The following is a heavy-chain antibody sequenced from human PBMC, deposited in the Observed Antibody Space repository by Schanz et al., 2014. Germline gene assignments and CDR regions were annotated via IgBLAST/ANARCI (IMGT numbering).Heavy chain of an antibody. CDR1: GGTFSSYT. D-gene: IGHD6-13*01. CDR2: IIPVLAIA. J-gene: IGHJ4*02. V-gene: IGHV1-69*02. Sequence: QVQLVQSGAEVKKPGSSVKVSCTASGGTFSSYTISWIRQAPGQGLEWMGRIIPVLAIADYAQKFQGRVTITADKSTSTASMELSSLRSEDTAVYYWASSGAGYSSSWDFDYWGQGTLVTVSS. CDR3: ASSGAGYSSSWDFDY.